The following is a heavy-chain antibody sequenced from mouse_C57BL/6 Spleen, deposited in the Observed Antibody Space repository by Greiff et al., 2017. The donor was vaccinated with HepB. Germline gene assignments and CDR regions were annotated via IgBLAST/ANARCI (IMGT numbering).Heavy chain of an antibody. CDR2: IDPSDSET. CDR3: ARGGYYYGSSYYYAMDY. J-gene: IGHJ4*01. D-gene: IGHD1-1*01. CDR1: GYTFTSYW. Sequence: VQLQQPGAELVRPGSSVKLSCKASGYTFTSYWMHWVKQRPIQGLEWIGNIDPSDSETHYNQKFKDKATLTVDKSSSTAYMQLSSLTSEDSAVYYWARGGYYYGSSYYYAMDYWGQGTSVTVSS. V-gene: IGHV1-52*01.